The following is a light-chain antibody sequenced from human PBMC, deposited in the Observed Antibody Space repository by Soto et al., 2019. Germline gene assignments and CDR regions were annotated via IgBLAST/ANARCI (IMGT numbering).Light chain of an antibody. CDR3: SSYTSSSTLV. CDR1: SSDVGGYNY. J-gene: IGLJ1*01. Sequence: ALTQPASVSGSPGQSITISCTGTSSDVGGYNYVSWYQQHPGKAPKLMICEVSNRPSGVSNRFSGSKSGNTASLTISGLQAEDEADYYCSSYTSSSTLVFGTGTKLTVL. CDR2: EVS. V-gene: IGLV2-14*01.